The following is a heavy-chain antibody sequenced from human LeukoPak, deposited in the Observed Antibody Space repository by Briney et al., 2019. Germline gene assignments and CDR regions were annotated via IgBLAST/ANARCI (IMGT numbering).Heavy chain of an antibody. Sequence: PGGSLRLSCAASGFTFSSYWMSWVRQAPGKGLEWVANIKQDESEKYYVDSVKGRYTISRDNAKNSLYLQMNSLRAEDTAVYYCVRGGTSGWDWYFDLWGRGTLVTVSS. CDR2: IKQDESEK. D-gene: IGHD6-19*01. CDR1: GFTFSSYW. J-gene: IGHJ2*01. CDR3: VRGGTSGWDWYFDL. V-gene: IGHV3-7*01.